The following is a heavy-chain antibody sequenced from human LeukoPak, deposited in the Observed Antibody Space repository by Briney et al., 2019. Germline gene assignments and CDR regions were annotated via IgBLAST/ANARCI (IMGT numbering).Heavy chain of an antibody. CDR2: ISSSSTYT. Sequence: PGGSLRLSCAASGFTFSDYYMNWIRQAPGKGLEWLSYISSSSTYTNYADSVKGRFTISRDNAKNSLYLQMNSLRAEGTAVYYCASSRGSGSYVNDWGQGTLVTVSS. CDR1: GFTFSDYY. J-gene: IGHJ4*02. CDR3: ASSRGSGSYVND. V-gene: IGHV3-11*03. D-gene: IGHD3-10*01.